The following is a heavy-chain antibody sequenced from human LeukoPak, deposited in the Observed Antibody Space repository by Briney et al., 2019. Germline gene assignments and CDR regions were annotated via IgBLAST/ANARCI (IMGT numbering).Heavy chain of an antibody. Sequence: SGKVSCKASGGTFSSYAISWVRQAPGQGLEWMGGIIPILGIANYAQKLQCRVTTTADKSTSRAYMELSSVSSEDTAVYYCESSSAGDFFDYWGQGTLVTVSS. CDR3: ESSSAGDFFDY. V-gene: IGHV1-69*04. J-gene: IGHJ4*02. CDR1: GGTFSSYA. CDR2: IIPILGIA. D-gene: IGHD2-2*01.